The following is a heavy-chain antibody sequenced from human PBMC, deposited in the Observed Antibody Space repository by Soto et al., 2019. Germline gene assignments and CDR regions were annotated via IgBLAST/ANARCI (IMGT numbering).Heavy chain of an antibody. V-gene: IGHV3-48*01. Sequence: LRLSCAASGFTFSTYSMNWVRQAPGKGLEWLSYISSSSTTIYYADSVKGRFTISRDNAKNSLYLQMNSLRSEDTAVYYCARLYSSGWYFDYWGQGTLVTVSS. CDR1: GFTFSTYS. CDR3: ARLYSSGWYFDY. CDR2: ISSSSTTI. J-gene: IGHJ4*02. D-gene: IGHD6-19*01.